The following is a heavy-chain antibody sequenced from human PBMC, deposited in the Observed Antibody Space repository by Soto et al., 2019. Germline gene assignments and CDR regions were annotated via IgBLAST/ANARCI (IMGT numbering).Heavy chain of an antibody. J-gene: IGHJ3*02. CDR1: GFTFDDYA. V-gene: IGHV3-9*01. CDR2: ISWNSGSI. Sequence: EVQLVESGGGLVQPGRSLRLSCAASGFTFDDYAMHWVRQAPGKGLEWVSGISWNSGSIGYADSVKGRFTISRDNAKNSLYLQMNSLRAEDTAVYYCAKDMGGYGDYGPLGAFDIWGQGTMVTVSS. D-gene: IGHD4-17*01. CDR3: AKDMGGYGDYGPLGAFDI.